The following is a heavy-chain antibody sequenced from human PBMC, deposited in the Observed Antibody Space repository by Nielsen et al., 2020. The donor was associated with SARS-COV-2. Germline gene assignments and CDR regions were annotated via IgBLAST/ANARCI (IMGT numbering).Heavy chain of an antibody. D-gene: IGHD1-7*01. CDR1: GYTFTGYY. Sequence: ASFKVSCKASGYTFTGYYMLWLRQPPAQALEWMVWINPNSGGTNYAQKFQGWVTMTRDTSISTAYMELSRLRSDDTAVYYCARGKLELRYYGMDVWGQGTTVTVSS. CDR2: INPNSGGT. V-gene: IGHV1-2*04. J-gene: IGHJ6*02. CDR3: ARGKLELRYYGMDV.